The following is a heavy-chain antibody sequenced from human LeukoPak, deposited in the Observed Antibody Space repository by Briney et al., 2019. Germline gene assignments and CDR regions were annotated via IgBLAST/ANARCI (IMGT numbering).Heavy chain of an antibody. CDR3: ARISSSNWYNERGAFDV. J-gene: IGHJ3*01. CDR2: ISASGST. Sequence: SETLSLTCSVSGDSISYFYWSWIRQATGKGLEWIGRISASGSTDYNASLKSRVTMSVDTSKNQFSLKLSSVTAADTAVYYCARISSSNWYNERGAFDVWGQGTMVTVSS. CDR1: GDSISYFY. V-gene: IGHV4-4*07. D-gene: IGHD6-13*01.